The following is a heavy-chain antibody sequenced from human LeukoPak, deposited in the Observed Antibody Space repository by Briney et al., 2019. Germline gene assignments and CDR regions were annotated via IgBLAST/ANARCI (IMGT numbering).Heavy chain of an antibody. CDR2: IRYDGSNK. CDR1: GFTFSSYG. Sequence: GGSLRLSCAASGFTFSSYGMHWVRQAPGKGLEWVAFIRYDGSNKYYADSVKGRFTISRDNSKNTLYLQMNSLRAEDTAVYYCARARGAAYYYYYMDVWGKGTTVTVSS. D-gene: IGHD3-10*01. J-gene: IGHJ6*03. V-gene: IGHV3-30*02. CDR3: ARARGAAYYYYYMDV.